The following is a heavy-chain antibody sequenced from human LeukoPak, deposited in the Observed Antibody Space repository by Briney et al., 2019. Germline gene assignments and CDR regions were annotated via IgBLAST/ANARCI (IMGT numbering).Heavy chain of an antibody. D-gene: IGHD5-24*01. V-gene: IGHV4-31*03. CDR2: IYYSGSS. J-gene: IGHJ4*02. Sequence: PSQTLSLTCTVSGGSINNGGYYWSWIRQHPGKGLEWIGYIYYSGSSYYNPSLRSRVTISVDTSKNHFSLKLSSVTAAATAVYYCARNRDGYNSFDYWGQGTLVTVSS. CDR1: GGSINNGGYY. CDR3: ARNRDGYNSFDY.